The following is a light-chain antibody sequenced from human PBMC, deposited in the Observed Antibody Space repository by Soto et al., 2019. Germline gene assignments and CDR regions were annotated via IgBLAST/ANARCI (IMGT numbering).Light chain of an antibody. V-gene: IGLV3-1*01. Sequence: SYELTQPPSMSVSPGQTATITCSGERLGDKHVCWYQQKPGQSPVPVIYQDKKRPSGIPERFSGSNSGNTATLTISGTQAMDEADYYCQAWDSLSHVFFGGGTQLTVL. CDR2: QDK. CDR3: QAWDSLSHVF. CDR1: RLGDKH. J-gene: IGLJ2*01.